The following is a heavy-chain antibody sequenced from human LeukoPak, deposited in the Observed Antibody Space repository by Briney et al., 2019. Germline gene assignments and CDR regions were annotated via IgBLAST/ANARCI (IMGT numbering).Heavy chain of an antibody. CDR2: ISAYNGNT. J-gene: IGHJ4*02. V-gene: IGHV1-18*01. CDR3: ARDQSPYYDILTGYYRRGYYFDY. D-gene: IGHD3-9*01. CDR1: GYTFTSYG. Sequence: ASVKVSCKASGYTFTSYGISWVRQAPGQGLEWMGWISAYNGNTNYAQKLQGRVTMTTDTSTSTAYMELRSLRSDDTAVYYCARDQSPYYDILTGYYRRGYYFDYWGQGTLVTVFS.